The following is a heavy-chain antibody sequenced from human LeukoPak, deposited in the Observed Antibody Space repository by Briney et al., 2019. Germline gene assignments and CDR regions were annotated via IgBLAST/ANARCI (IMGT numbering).Heavy chain of an antibody. CDR2: ISYNSGSL. J-gene: IGHJ4*02. Sequence: SLRLSFAASGFTFGDHAMHWGRQTPGEGLEWVGGISYNSGSLGYADSVKGRFTISRDNGKQSLFLQMNSLRPEDAAVYFCAKVGAVSLESWGQGTLVTVSS. D-gene: IGHD6-19*01. CDR3: AKVGAVSLES. V-gene: IGHV3-9*01. CDR1: GFTFGDHA.